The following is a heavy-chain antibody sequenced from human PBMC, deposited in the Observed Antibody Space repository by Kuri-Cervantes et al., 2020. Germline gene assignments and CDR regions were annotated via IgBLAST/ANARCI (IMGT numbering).Heavy chain of an antibody. D-gene: IGHD1-26*01. Sequence: ASVKVSCKAPGYTFTNYYLHWVRQAPGQGLEWMGMINPSGGSTNYAQKFQGRVSMTRDTSTSTVYMELSSLRSEDTAVYFCARGLIVDGGYYFDYWGQGTLVTVSS. V-gene: IGHV1-46*01. CDR3: ARGLIVDGGYYFDY. CDR2: INPSGGST. CDR1: GYTFTNYY. J-gene: IGHJ4*02.